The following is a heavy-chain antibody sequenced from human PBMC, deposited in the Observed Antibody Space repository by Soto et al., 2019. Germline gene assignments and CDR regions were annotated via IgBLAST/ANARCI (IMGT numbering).Heavy chain of an antibody. J-gene: IGHJ5*02. CDR1: VGSISGYY. CDR2: IHYSGSA. V-gene: IGHV4-59*01. Sequence: SEILCLTCTVSVGSISGYYWGWFRQPPGKELELIAYIHYSGSAYYNPSLRSRVTISIVTSKNQFSLKVNSVNGADTAVYYCARVGSIAISDTWFYPWGQGTLVPFSS. CDR3: ARVGSIAISDTWFYP. D-gene: IGHD6-6*01.